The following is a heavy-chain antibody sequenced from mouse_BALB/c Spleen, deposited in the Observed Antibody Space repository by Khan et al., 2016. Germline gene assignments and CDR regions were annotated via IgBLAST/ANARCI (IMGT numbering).Heavy chain of an antibody. CDR3: ARGKYDGVAY. Sequence: QIQLVQFGPELKKPGETVKISCKASGYTFTNYGMNWVKQAPGKGLKWMGWINTYTGEPTYADDFKGRFAFSLETSASTAYLQINNLKNEDTAAYFGARGKYDGVAYWGQGTLVTVSA. D-gene: IGHD2-14*01. V-gene: IGHV9-3-1*01. CDR2: INTYTGEP. CDR1: GYTFTNYG. J-gene: IGHJ3*01.